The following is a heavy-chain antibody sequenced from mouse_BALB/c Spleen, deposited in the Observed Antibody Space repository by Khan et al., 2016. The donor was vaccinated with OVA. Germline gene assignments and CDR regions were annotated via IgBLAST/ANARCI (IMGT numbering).Heavy chain of an antibody. J-gene: IGHJ3*01. CDR3: ASLYYGSSWAY. Sequence: EVELVESGGGLVQPGGSRKLSCAASGFSFSDYGMAWVRQAPGKGPEWVAFISSLAYTIYYADTVTGRFTISRENAKNTLYLEMSSLRSEDTAMYYCASLYYGSSWAYWGQGTLVTVSA. CDR1: GFSFSDYG. CDR2: ISSLAYTI. D-gene: IGHD1-1*01. V-gene: IGHV5-15*02.